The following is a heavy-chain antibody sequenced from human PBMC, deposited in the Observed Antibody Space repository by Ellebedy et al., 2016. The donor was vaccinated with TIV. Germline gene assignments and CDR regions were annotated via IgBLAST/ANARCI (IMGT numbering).Heavy chain of an antibody. J-gene: IGHJ4*02. CDR1: GFTFSSYA. D-gene: IGHD3-3*01. V-gene: IGHV3-30-3*01. CDR2: ISYDGSNK. Sequence: GGSLRLSXAASGFTFSSYAMHWVRQAPGKGLEWVAVISYDGSNKYYADSVKGRFNISRDNSKNTLYLQMNSLRAEDTAVYYCARDRSEGASTIGYWGQGTLVTVSS. CDR3: ARDRSEGASTIGY.